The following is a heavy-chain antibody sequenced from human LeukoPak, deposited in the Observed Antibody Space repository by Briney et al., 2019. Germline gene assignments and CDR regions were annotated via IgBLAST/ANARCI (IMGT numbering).Heavy chain of an antibody. CDR3: ARGGVNYKIAGP. D-gene: IGHD3-10*01. CDR1: GGSISGYY. J-gene: IGHJ5*02. CDR2: IYYSGST. V-gene: IGHV4-59*01. Sequence: SETLSLTCTVSGGSISGYYWHWIRLPPGKGLEWIGYIYYSGSTSYNPSLKGRVTISVDTSKNQFSLKLSSVTAAGTAVYYCARGGVNYKIAGPWGQGALVTVSS.